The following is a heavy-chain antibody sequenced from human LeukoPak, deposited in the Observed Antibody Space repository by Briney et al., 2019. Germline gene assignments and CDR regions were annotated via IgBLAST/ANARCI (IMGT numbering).Heavy chain of an antibody. CDR2: ISSSGSTI. CDR1: GFTFSSYE. Sequence: PGGSLRLSCAASGFTFSSYEMNWVRQAPGKGLEWVSYISSSGSTIYYADSVKGRFTISRDNAKNSLYLQMNSLRAEDTAVYYCARDRSGYVPGRHGFDYWGQGTLVTVSS. J-gene: IGHJ4*02. D-gene: IGHD5-12*01. CDR3: ARDRSGYVPGRHGFDY. V-gene: IGHV3-48*03.